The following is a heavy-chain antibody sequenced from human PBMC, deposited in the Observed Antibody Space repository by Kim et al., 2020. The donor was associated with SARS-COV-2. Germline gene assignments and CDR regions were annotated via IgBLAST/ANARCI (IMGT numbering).Heavy chain of an antibody. Sequence: GGSLRLSCAASGFTFSSYEMNWARQAPGKGLEWVSYISSSGSTIYYADSVKGRSIITRDTAKNSLFLLMNILRAEDTAVYYCASVRPPRGDYWGQGTLVT. V-gene: IGHV3-48*03. J-gene: IGHJ4*02. D-gene: IGHD3-10*01. CDR1: GFTFSSYE. CDR3: ASVRPPRGDY. CDR2: ISSSGSTI.